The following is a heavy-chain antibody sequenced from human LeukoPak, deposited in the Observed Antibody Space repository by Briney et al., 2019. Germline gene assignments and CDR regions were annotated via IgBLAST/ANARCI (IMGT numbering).Heavy chain of an antibody. J-gene: IGHJ6*04. CDR1: GGTFSSYA. CDR2: IIPIFGTA. D-gene: IGHD3-10*01. Sequence: SVKVSCKASGGTFSSYAFSWVRQAPGQGLEWMGGIIPIFGTANYAQKFQGRVTITADESTSKPYMELSSLRSDDTAVYYCARDRGTMVRGSGMDVWGKGTTVTVSS. V-gene: IGHV1-69*01. CDR3: ARDRGTMVRGSGMDV.